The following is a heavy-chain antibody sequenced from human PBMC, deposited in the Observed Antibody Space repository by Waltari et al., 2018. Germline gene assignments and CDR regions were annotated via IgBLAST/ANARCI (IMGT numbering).Heavy chain of an antibody. CDR2: IYYSGST. CDR1: GGSISSSSYY. CDR3: ASPGHSYYGMDV. V-gene: IGHV4-39*01. J-gene: IGHJ6*02. Sequence: QLQLQESGPGLVKPSETLSLTCTVSGGSISSSSYYWGWIRQPPGKGLEWIGSIYYSGSTYYNPSLKSRVTISVDTSKNQFSRKLSSVTAADTAVYYCASPGHSYYGMDVWGQGTTVTVSS.